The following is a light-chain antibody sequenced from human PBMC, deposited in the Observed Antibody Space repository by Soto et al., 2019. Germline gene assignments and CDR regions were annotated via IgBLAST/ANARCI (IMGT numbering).Light chain of an antibody. J-gene: IGLJ3*02. V-gene: IGLV1-40*01. CDR1: SSNIGAGYD. CDR2: GNN. Sequence: QSVLTQPPSVSGAPGQRVTISCTASSSNIGAGYDVHWYQQLPGTAPKLLIYGNNNRPSGVPDRFSGSKSGTSASLAITGLQAEDEADYYCQSYDSSLSGWVFGGGTKLTVL. CDR3: QSYDSSLSGWV.